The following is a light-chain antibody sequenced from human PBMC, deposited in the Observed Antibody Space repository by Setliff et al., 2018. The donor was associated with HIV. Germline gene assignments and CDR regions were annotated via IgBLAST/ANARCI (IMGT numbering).Light chain of an antibody. V-gene: IGLV2-14*01. CDR2: EVS. CDR3: CSYTSTSARV. CDR1: SSDVGGYDY. J-gene: IGLJ1*01. Sequence: QSALAQPASVSGSPGQSITISCTGTSSDVGGYDYVSWYQLHPGKTPKLMIFEVSHRPSGVSYRFSGSKSGNTASLTISGLRPEDEGDYFCCSYTSTSARVFGTGTKVTVL.